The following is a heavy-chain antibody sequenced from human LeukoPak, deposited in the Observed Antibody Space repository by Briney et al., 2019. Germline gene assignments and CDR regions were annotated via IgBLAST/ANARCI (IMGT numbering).Heavy chain of an antibody. CDR3: ASGSIASLVY. V-gene: IGHV4-4*07. CDR2: IYTSGST. Sequence: SETLSLTCTVSGGSISSYYWSWIRQPAGKGLEWIGRIYTSGSTNYNPSLKSRVTMSVVTSKNQFSLKPSSVTAADTAVYYCASGSIASLVYWGQGTLVTVSS. D-gene: IGHD6-6*01. CDR1: GGSISSYY. J-gene: IGHJ4*02.